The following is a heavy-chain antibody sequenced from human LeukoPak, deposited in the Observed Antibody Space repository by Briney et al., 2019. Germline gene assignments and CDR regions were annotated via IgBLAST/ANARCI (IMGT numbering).Heavy chain of an antibody. J-gene: IGHJ4*02. Sequence: SGGFLRLSCAASGFTFSSYAMSWVRQAPGKGLEWVSAISGSGGSTYYADSVKGRFTISRDNSKNTLYLQMNSLRAEDTAVYYCAKDLIVEGASDYWGQGTLVTVSS. CDR3: AKDLIVEGASDY. CDR2: ISGSGGST. D-gene: IGHD1-26*01. CDR1: GFTFSSYA. V-gene: IGHV3-23*01.